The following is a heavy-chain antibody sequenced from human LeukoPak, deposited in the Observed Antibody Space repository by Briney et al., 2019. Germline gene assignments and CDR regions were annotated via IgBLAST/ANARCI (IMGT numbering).Heavy chain of an antibody. J-gene: IGHJ4*02. CDR2: IYHSGST. CDR3: ARVSSGWYTHFDY. Sequence: PSETLSLTCTVSGVSVSSGRYYWSWIRQPPGKGLEWFGYIYHSGSTNYNPPLKSRVTMSVDTSKNQFSLKLSSVTAADTAVYYCARVSSGWYTHFDYWGQGTLVTVSS. D-gene: IGHD6-19*01. CDR1: GVSVSSGRYY. V-gene: IGHV4-61*01.